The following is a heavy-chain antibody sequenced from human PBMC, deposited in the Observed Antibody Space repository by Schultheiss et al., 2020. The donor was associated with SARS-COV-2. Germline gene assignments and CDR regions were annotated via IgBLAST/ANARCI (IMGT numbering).Heavy chain of an antibody. D-gene: IGHD2-8*01. V-gene: IGHV1-69*01. J-gene: IGHJ6*03. CDR1: GGTFSSYA. CDR2: IIPIFGTA. Sequence: GGSLRLSCKASGGTFSSYAISWVRQAPGQGLEWMGGIIPIFGTANYAQKFQGRVTITADESTSTAYMELSSLRSEDTAVYYSARGTNGVGYYYMDVWGKGTTVTVSS. CDR3: ARGTNGVGYYYMDV.